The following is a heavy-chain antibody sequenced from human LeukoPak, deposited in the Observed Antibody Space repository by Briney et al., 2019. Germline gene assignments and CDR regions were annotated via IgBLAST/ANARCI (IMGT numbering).Heavy chain of an antibody. Sequence: ASVKISCKTSGYTFTGYYMHWVRQAPGQGLEWMGWINPNSGGTNYAQKFQGRVTMTRDTSISAAYMELSRLRSDDTAVYYCARDRGYGGGNDALDIWGQGTMVTVSS. CDR3: ARDRGYGGGNDALDI. CDR2: INPNSGGT. D-gene: IGHD4-23*01. CDR1: GYTFTGYY. J-gene: IGHJ3*02. V-gene: IGHV1-2*02.